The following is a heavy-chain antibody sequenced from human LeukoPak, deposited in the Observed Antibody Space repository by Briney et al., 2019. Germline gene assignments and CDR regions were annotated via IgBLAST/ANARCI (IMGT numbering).Heavy chain of an antibody. CDR2: ISSDGSII. D-gene: IGHD3-10*01. V-gene: IGHV3-74*01. CDR3: ARHLNYYLDY. Sequence: PGGSLRLSCAASGFTFSTYWMHWVRQAPGKGLVWVSRISSDGSIIGYADSVKGRFTISRDNAKNTLYLQMNSLRAEDTAVYYCARHLNYYLDYWGQGTLVTVSS. J-gene: IGHJ4*02. CDR1: GFTFSTYW.